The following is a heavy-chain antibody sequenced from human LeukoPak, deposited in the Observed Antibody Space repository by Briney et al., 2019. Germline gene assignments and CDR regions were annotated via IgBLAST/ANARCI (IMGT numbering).Heavy chain of an antibody. CDR2: LFYGETT. CDR1: GDSISSSGYY. CDR3: ARLERSRRHGTQF. Sequence: SETLSLTCTVSGDSISSSGYYWGWIRQPPGQGLEWIGSLFYGETTSYSPSLQSRVIISLDTSRNQFSLKLSSVTAADTAVYYCARLERSRRHGTQFWGQGTLVTVSS. V-gene: IGHV4-39*01. J-gene: IGHJ4*02. D-gene: IGHD5-24*01.